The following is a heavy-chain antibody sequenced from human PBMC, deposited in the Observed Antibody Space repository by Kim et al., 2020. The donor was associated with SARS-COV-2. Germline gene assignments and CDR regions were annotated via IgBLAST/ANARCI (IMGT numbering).Heavy chain of an antibody. CDR3: ARGIVATFFMDI. J-gene: IGHJ3*02. Sequence: SETLSLTCAVYGGSFSGYYWSWIRQPPGKGLEWIGEINHSGSTNYNPSLKSRVTISVATSKNQFSLKLSSVTAADTAVYYCARGIVATFFMDIWGQGTMVTVSS. D-gene: IGHD5-12*01. CDR2: INHSGST. CDR1: GGSFSGYY. V-gene: IGHV4-34*01.